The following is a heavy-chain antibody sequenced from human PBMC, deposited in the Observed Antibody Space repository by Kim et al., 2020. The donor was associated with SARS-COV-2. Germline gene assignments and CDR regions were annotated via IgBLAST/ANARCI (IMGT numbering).Heavy chain of an antibody. CDR3: ARERYYDSSGTFDY. Sequence: SETLSLTCTVSGGSISSYYWSWIRQPPGKGLEWIGYIYYSGSTNYNPSLMSRVTISVDTSKNQFSLKLSSVTAADTAVYYCARERYYDSSGTFDYWGQGT. V-gene: IGHV4-59*12. CDR1: GGSISSYY. J-gene: IGHJ4*02. CDR2: IYYSGST. D-gene: IGHD3-22*01.